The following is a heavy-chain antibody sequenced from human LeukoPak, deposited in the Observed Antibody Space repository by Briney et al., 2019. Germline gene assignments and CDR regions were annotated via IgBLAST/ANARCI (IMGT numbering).Heavy chain of an antibody. J-gene: IGHJ4*02. D-gene: IGHD6-19*01. V-gene: IGHV3-23*01. Sequence: GGSLRLSCAASGFTFSSYGMSWVRQAPGKGLEWVSAISGSGGSTYYADSVKGRFTISRDNSKNTLYLQMNSLRAEDTAVYYCAKDLRGSGWYLRASIFDYWGQGTLVTVSS. CDR2: ISGSGGST. CDR1: GFTFSSYG. CDR3: AKDLRGSGWYLRASIFDY.